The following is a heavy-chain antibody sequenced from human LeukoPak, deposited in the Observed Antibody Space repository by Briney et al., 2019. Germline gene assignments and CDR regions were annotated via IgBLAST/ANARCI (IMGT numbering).Heavy chain of an antibody. D-gene: IGHD6-13*01. CDR1: GFSAGSNY. CDR2: IYSGGST. CDR3: SSSSPTSYTDY. V-gene: IGHV3-53*04. Sequence: GGSLRLSCAASGFSAGSNYMSWVRQAPGKGLECVSVIYSGGSTYYTHSVKGRVTISRHNTKNTLYLLMNSVRAEYTAVYYCSSSSPTSYTDYWGQGTLATVSS. J-gene: IGHJ4*02.